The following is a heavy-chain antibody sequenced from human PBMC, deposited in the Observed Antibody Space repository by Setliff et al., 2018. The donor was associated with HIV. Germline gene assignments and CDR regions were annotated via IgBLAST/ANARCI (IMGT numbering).Heavy chain of an antibody. Sequence: PSETLSPTCDITGGSLGGYYWSWARQTPAKGLEWIGQFNPSGGVNYNPSLNHRVTISRHTSRNQCSLQLISLFAADTAVYYCTRGGDVIPLDYWGQGILVTVSS. J-gene: IGHJ4*02. CDR1: GGSLGGYY. CDR2: FNPSGGV. V-gene: IGHV4-34*01. CDR3: TRGGDVIPLDY. D-gene: IGHD2-21*02.